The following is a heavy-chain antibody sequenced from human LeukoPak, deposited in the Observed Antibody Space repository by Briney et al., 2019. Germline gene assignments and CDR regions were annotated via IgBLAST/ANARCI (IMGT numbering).Heavy chain of an antibody. CDR2: IYPRDGST. Sequence: ASVKVSCKASGYTFTSNYIHWVRQAPGQGLEWMGMIYPRDGSTSYAQKFQGRVTVTRDTSTSTVHMELSGLRSEDTAVYYCSRDQEGFDYWGQGTLVTVSS. CDR1: GYTFTSNY. J-gene: IGHJ4*02. V-gene: IGHV1-46*01. CDR3: SRDQEGFDY.